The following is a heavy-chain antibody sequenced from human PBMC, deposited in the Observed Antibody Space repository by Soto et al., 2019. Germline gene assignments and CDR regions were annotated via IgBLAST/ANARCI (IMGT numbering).Heavy chain of an antibody. V-gene: IGHV4-59*01. D-gene: IGHD2-2*01. CDR3: ARAPAFYGSSTSCXFDY. CDR1: GGSISSYY. J-gene: IGHJ4*02. Sequence: SSETLSVTCTVSGGSISSYYWRWIRQPPGQCLEWIGSIYYRGSTNYTPSLKSRVTLSVDTATQQFSLKLSSGTAADTAVYYCARAPAFYGSSTSCXFDYWGQGIRVTVSS. CDR2: IYYRGST.